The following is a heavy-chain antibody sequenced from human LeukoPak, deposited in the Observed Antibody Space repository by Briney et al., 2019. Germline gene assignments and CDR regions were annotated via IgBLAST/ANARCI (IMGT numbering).Heavy chain of an antibody. CDR1: GYSINSGFY. CDR2: IYHSGST. CDR3: ARGFGYSSSWYGY. V-gene: IGHV4-38-2*02. Sequence: KPSETLSLTCTVSGYSINSGFYWGWIRQPPGKGLEWIGSIYHSGSTYYNPSLKSRVTTSVDTSKNQFSLKLSSVTAADTAVYYCARGFGYSSSWYGYWGQGTLVTVSS. J-gene: IGHJ4*02. D-gene: IGHD6-13*01.